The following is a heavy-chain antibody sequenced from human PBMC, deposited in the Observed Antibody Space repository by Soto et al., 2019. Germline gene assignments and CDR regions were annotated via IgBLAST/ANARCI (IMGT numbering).Heavy chain of an antibody. CDR1: GFTFSTYA. D-gene: IGHD3-22*01. J-gene: IGHJ4*02. CDR2: ISSTSSYI. Sequence: EVQLVESGGGLVKPGGSLRLSCAASGFTFSTYAMNWVRQAPGKGLEWVSSISSTSSYIYYADSVKGRFTISRDNAKNSLYLQMNSLRAEDTAVYYCARDPFYDSSAIGDYWGQGTLVTVSS. CDR3: ARDPFYDSSAIGDY. V-gene: IGHV3-21*01.